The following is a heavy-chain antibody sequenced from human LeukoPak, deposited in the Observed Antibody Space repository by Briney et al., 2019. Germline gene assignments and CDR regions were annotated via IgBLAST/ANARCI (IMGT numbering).Heavy chain of an antibody. CDR3: ANRRDFAEFDY. CDR2: VTGSGSST. Sequence: GGSLRLSCAASGFTFSSYAMSWVRQAPGKGLEWVSAVTGSGSSTYYADSVKGRFTISRDNSKNTLYLQMNSLRAEDTAVYYCANRRDFAEFDYWGQGSLVTVSS. J-gene: IGHJ4*02. D-gene: IGHD3-3*01. V-gene: IGHV3-23*01. CDR1: GFTFSSYA.